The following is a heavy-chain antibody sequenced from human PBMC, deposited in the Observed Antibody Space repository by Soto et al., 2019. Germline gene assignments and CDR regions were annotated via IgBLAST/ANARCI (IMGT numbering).Heavy chain of an antibody. CDR1: GFTFSSYG. D-gene: IGHD6-6*01. Sequence: GGSLRLSCAASGFTFSSYGMHWVRQAPGKGLEWVAVISYDGSNKYYADSVKGRFTISRDNSKNTLYLQMNSLRAEDTAVNYCAKEVGSYSSSSKIYYYYGMDVWGQGTTVTVSS. V-gene: IGHV3-30*18. J-gene: IGHJ6*02. CDR3: AKEVGSYSSSSKIYYYYGMDV. CDR2: ISYDGSNK.